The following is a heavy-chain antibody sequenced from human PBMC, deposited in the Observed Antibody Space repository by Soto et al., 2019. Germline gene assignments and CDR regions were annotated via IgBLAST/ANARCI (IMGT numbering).Heavy chain of an antibody. CDR2: INAGNGNT. Sequence: ASVKVSCKASGYTFTSYAMHWVRQAPGQRLEWMGWINAGNGNTKYSQKFQGRVTITRDTSASTAYMELSSLRSEDTAVYYCASPFITMVRGVIISGFEAWGKGTVVTVTS. V-gene: IGHV1-3*01. CDR1: GYTFTSYA. CDR3: ASPFITMVRGVIISGFEA. J-gene: IGHJ5*02. D-gene: IGHD3-10*01.